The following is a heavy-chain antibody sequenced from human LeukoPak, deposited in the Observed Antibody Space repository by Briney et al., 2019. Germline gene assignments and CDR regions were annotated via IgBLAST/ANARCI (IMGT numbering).Heavy chain of an antibody. CDR2: ISGSGGST. CDR3: AKDPGAKPEIDY. Sequence: HPGGSLRLSCAASGFTFSSYAMSWVRQAPGKGLEWVSAISGSGGSTYYADSVKGRFTISRDNSKNTLYLQMNSLRAEDTAVYYRAKDPGAKPEIDYWGQGTLVTVPS. CDR1: GFTFSSYA. D-gene: IGHD1-14*01. J-gene: IGHJ4*02. V-gene: IGHV3-23*01.